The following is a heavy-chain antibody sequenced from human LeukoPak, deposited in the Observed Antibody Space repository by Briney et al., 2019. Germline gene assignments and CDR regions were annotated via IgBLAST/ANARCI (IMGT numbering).Heavy chain of an antibody. D-gene: IGHD3-3*01. V-gene: IGHV1-8*01. CDR1: GYTFTSYD. J-gene: IGHJ3*02. Sequence: ASVTVSCKASGYTFTSYDINWVRQATGQGLEWMGWMNPNSGNTGYAQKFQGRVTMTRNTSISTAYMELSSLRSEDTAVYYCARGYASLPHHDFWSTYNAFDIWGQGTMVTVSS. CDR3: ARGYASLPHHDFWSTYNAFDI. CDR2: MNPNSGNT.